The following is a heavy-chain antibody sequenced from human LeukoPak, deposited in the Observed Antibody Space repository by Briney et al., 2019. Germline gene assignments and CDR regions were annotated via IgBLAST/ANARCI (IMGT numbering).Heavy chain of an antibody. CDR3: ARGPTTVTSPHFDY. CDR1: AFTFTFSTSG. D-gene: IGHD4-17*01. Sequence: GRSLRLSCAASAFTFTFSTSGMHWVRQAPGKGLEWVAFIQYDDSEKYYADSVRGRCTISRDNSKNTVYLQMNSLRAEDTAVYYCARGPTTVTSPHFDYWGQGTLVTVSS. V-gene: IGHV3-33*05. J-gene: IGHJ4*02. CDR2: IQYDDSEK.